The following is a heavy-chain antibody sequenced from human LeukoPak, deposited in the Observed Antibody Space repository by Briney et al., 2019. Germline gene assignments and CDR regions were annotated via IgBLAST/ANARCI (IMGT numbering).Heavy chain of an antibody. J-gene: IGHJ4*02. CDR3: AGEVAGGFRFDY. Sequence: ASETLSLTCTASGGSSSSYYWSWVRQPPGKGLEWIAYISNSGITTYNPSLKSRVTISVDTSKNQFSLKLTSVTAADTAVYYCAGEVAGGFRFDYWGQGTLVTVSS. CDR2: ISNSGIT. D-gene: IGHD6-19*01. V-gene: IGHV4-59*08. CDR1: GGSSSSYY.